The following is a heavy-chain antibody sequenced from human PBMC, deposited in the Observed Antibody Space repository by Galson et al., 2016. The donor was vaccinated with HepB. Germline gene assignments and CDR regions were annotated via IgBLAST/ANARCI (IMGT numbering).Heavy chain of an antibody. Sequence: SLRLSCAASGFSVSGKYMSWARQAPGKGLEWVSAIFSGDATYYRDSVKGRFTISRDTSNNTLYLQMNNLRAEDTAIYYCEGYSDPFDIWGQGTMVTVSS. D-gene: IGHD3-22*01. V-gene: IGHV3-53*01. CDR2: IFSGDAT. J-gene: IGHJ3*02. CDR1: GFSVSGKY. CDR3: EGYSDPFDI.